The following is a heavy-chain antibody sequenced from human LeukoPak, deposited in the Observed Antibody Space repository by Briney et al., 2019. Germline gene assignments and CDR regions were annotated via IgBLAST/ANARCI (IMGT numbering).Heavy chain of an antibody. CDR2: IIPILGIA. V-gene: IGHV1-69*04. CDR1: GGTFSSYA. D-gene: IGHD6-13*01. J-gene: IGHJ4*02. Sequence: EASVKVSCKASGGTFSSYAISWVRQAPGQGLEWMGRIIPILGIANYAQKFQGRVTITADKSTSTAYMELSSLRSEDTAVYYCAREGIAAAGTFDYWGQGTLVTVPS. CDR3: AREGIAAAGTFDY.